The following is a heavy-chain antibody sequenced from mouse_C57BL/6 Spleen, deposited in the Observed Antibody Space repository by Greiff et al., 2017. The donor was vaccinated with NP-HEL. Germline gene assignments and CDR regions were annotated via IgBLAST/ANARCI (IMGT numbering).Heavy chain of an antibody. J-gene: IGHJ3*01. CDR3: AREGQTAQASEFAY. D-gene: IGHD3-2*02. V-gene: IGHV1-9*01. CDR1: GYTFTGYW. CDR2: ILPGSGST. Sequence: QVQLQQSGAELMKPGASVKLSCKATGYTFTGYWIEWVKQRPGHGLEWIGEILPGSGSTNYNEKFKGKATFTADPSSNTAYMQLSSLTTEDSAIYYCAREGQTAQASEFAYWGQGTLVTVSA.